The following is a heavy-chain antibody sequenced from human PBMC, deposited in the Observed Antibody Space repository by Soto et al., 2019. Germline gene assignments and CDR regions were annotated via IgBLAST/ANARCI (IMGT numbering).Heavy chain of an antibody. CDR3: ARGNIGVVVPAARYYYYYMDV. Sequence: SETLSLTCAVYGGSFSGYYWSWIRQPPGKGLERIGEINHSGSTNYNPSLKSRVTISVDTSKNQFSLKLSSVTAADTAVYYCARGNIGVVVPAARYYYYYMDVWGKGTTVTVSS. J-gene: IGHJ6*03. CDR1: GGSFSGYY. D-gene: IGHD2-2*01. CDR2: INHSGST. V-gene: IGHV4-34*01.